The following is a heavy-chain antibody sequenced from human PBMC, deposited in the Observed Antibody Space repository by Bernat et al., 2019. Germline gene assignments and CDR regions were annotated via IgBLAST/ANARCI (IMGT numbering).Heavy chain of an antibody. CDR1: GFTFSSYS. CDR3: AGVTVRGSRDGMDV. CDR2: IKQDGSEK. V-gene: IGHV3-7*03. Sequence: EVQLVESGGGLVKPGGSLRLSCAASGFTFSSYSMNWVRQAPGKGLEWVANIKQDGSEKYYVDSVKGRITITRDNAKNSLYLQMNRLRAEDTAVYYCAGVTVRGSRDGMDVWGQGTTVTVSS. J-gene: IGHJ6*02. D-gene: IGHD3-10*01.